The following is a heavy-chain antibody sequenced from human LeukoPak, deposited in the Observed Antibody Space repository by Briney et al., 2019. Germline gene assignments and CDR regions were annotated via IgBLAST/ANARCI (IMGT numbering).Heavy chain of an antibody. V-gene: IGHV3-23*01. CDR2: ISGSGGST. J-gene: IGHJ4*02. CDR3: TKGGFQRGEGDNPLFDS. D-gene: IGHD1-14*01. Sequence: GGSLRLSCAASGFTFSGYAMSWVRQAPGKGLEWVSSISGSGGSTYYADSVKGRFTISRDNSKNTLYLQMNSLRAEDTAMYYCTKGGFQRGEGDNPLFDSWGQGTLVTVSS. CDR1: GFTFSGYA.